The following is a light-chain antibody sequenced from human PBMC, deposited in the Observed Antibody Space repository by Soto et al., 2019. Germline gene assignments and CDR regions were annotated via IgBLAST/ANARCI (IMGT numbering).Light chain of an antibody. V-gene: IGKV1-5*01. Sequence: IKMSPSPAAVSASVGDRVTRTCRASQSISSWLAWYQQKPGKAPKLLIYDASSLESGVPSRFSGSGSGTEFTLTISSLQPDDFATYYCQQYNSYSTFGQGTKV. CDR1: QSISSW. J-gene: IGKJ1*01. CDR2: DAS. CDR3: QQYNSYST.